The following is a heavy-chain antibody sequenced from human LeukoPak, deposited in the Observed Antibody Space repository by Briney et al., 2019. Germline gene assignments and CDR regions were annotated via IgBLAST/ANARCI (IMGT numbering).Heavy chain of an antibody. CDR1: GGSISSYYW. CDR3: ARMQTRPMVPFDY. Sequence: TLSLTCTVSGGSISSYYWSWIRQPPGKALEWLARIDWDDDKYYSTSLKTRLTISKDTSKNQVVLTMTNMDPVDTATYYCARMQTRPMVPFDYWGQGTLVTVSS. V-gene: IGHV2-70*11. D-gene: IGHD3-10*01. J-gene: IGHJ4*02. CDR2: IDWDDDK.